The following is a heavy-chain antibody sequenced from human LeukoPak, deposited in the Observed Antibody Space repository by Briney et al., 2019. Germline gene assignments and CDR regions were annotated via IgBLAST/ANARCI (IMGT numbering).Heavy chain of an antibody. Sequence: PGGSLRLSCAASGFTFSSYAMSWVRQAPGKGLEWVSAISGSGGSTYYADSVKGWFTISRDNSKNTLYLQMNSLRAEDTAVYYCANTQWLVLHRAEYFQHWGQGTLVTVSS. V-gene: IGHV3-23*01. CDR1: GFTFSSYA. D-gene: IGHD6-19*01. CDR2: ISGSGGST. J-gene: IGHJ1*01. CDR3: ANTQWLVLHRAEYFQH.